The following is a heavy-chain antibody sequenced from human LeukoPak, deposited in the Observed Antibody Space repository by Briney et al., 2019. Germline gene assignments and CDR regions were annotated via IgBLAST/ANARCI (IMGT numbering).Heavy chain of an antibody. CDR1: GFTFSNSA. V-gene: IGHV3-23*01. CDR3: AKSRSSSSTSCYNY. J-gene: IGHJ4*02. Sequence: GGSLRLSCAASGFTFSNSAMSWVRQAPGKGLAWVSSISGSGGSIYYADSVKGRFTISRDDSKNTLYLQMNSLRAEDTAVYYCAKSRSSSSTSCYNYWGQGTLVTVSS. CDR2: ISGSGGSI. D-gene: IGHD2-2*02.